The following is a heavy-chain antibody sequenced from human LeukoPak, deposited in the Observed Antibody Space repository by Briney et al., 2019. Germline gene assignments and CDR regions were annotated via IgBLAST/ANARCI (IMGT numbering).Heavy chain of an antibody. D-gene: IGHD3-3*01. V-gene: IGHV3-49*04. CDR2: IRSKAYGGTT. J-gene: IGHJ4*02. CDR3: TSGREKITIFGVVTHTPYY. CDR1: GFTFGDYA. Sequence: PGGSLRLSCTASGFTFGDYAMSWVRQAPGKGLEWVGFIRSKAYGGTTEYAASVKGRFTISRDDSKSIAYLQMNSLKTEDTAVYYCTSGREKITIFGVVTHTPYYWGQGTLVTVSS.